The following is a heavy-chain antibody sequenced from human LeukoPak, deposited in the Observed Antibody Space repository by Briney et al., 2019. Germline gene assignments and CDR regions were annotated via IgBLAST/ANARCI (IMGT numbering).Heavy chain of an antibody. J-gene: IGHJ4*02. D-gene: IGHD3-10*01. V-gene: IGHV3-48*03. CDR2: IGSSGSTV. CDR3: ARGGTGHYYASGTYYQSYYFDY. Sequence: GGSLRLSCAASRFTFSSYEMNWVRQAPGKGLEWVSYIGSSGSTVYYADSVKGRFSISRDNAKNSLYLQMNSLRPEDTAVYYCARGGTGHYYASGTYYQSYYFDYWGQGSLVTVSS. CDR1: RFTFSSYE.